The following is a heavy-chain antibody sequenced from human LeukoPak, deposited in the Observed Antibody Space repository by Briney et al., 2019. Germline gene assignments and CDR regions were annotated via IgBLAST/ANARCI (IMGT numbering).Heavy chain of an antibody. J-gene: IGHJ3*02. Sequence: PGGSLRLSCAASGFTFDDYAMHWVRRAPGKGLEWVSGISWNSGSIGYADSVKGRFTISRDNAKNSLYLQMNSLRTEDTALYYCAKELDAFDIWGQGTMVTVSS. CDR2: ISWNSGSI. CDR1: GFTFDDYA. CDR3: AKELDAFDI. V-gene: IGHV3-9*01.